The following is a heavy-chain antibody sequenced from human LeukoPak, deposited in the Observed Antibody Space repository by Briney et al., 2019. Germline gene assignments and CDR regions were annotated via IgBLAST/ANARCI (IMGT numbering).Heavy chain of an antibody. J-gene: IGHJ4*02. V-gene: IGHV3-21*01. Sequence: GGSLRLSCAASGFTFSSYSMNWVRQAPGKGLEGVSSISSSSSYIYYADSVKGRFTFSRDNAKNSLYLQMNSLRAEDTAVYYCARDLIVGATDYWGQGTLVTVSS. CDR1: GFTFSSYS. D-gene: IGHD1-26*01. CDR2: ISSSSSYI. CDR3: ARDLIVGATDY.